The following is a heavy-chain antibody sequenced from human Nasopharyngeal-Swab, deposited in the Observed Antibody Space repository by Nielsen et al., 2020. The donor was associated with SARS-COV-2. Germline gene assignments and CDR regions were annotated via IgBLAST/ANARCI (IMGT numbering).Heavy chain of an antibody. CDR1: GYTFTSYG. V-gene: IGHV1-18*01. Sequence: ASVKVSCKASGYTFTSYGISWVRQAPGQGLEWMGWISAYNGNTNYAQKLQGRVTMTTDTSTSTAYMELRSLRSDDTAVYYCARDLSIAARRGDAFDIWGQGTMVTVSS. J-gene: IGHJ3*02. CDR3: ARDLSIAARRGDAFDI. D-gene: IGHD6-6*01. CDR2: ISAYNGNT.